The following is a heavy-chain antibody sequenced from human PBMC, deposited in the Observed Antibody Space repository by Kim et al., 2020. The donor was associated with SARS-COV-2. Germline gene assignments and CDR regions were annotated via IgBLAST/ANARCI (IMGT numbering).Heavy chain of an antibody. V-gene: IGHV3-48*02. Sequence: GGSLRLSCAASGFTFSSYSMNWVRQAPGKGLEWVSYISSSSSTIYYADSVKGRFTISRDNAKNSLYLQMNSLRDEDTAVYYCAPITMVRGVMKGFDPWGRGTLVTVSS. J-gene: IGHJ5*02. CDR1: GFTFSSYS. CDR3: APITMVRGVMKGFDP. D-gene: IGHD3-10*01. CDR2: ISSSSSTI.